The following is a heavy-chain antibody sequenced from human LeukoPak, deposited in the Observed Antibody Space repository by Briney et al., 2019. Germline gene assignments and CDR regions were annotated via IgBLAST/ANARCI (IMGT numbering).Heavy chain of an antibody. CDR2: IYPGDSDT. J-gene: IGHJ4*02. V-gene: IGHV5-51*01. Sequence: GESLKISCKGSGYSFTSYWIGWVRQMPGKGLEWMGIIYPGDSDTRYSPSFQGQVTISADKSISTAYPQWSSLKASDTAMYYCARRSYSRSWYGNVWGPYYFDYWGQGTLVTVSS. D-gene: IGHD6-13*01. CDR3: ARRSYSRSWYGNVWGPYYFDY. CDR1: GYSFTSYW.